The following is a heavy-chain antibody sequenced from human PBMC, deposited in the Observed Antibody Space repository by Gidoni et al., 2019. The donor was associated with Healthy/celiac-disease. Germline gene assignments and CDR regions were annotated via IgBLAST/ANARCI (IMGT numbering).Heavy chain of an antibody. V-gene: IGHV3-23*01. CDR3: AKDVVVVAELGQYYFDY. CDR2: ISGSGGST. Sequence: EVQPLESGGGLVQPGGSLRLSCAASGFTFSSYAMSWVRQAPGKGLEWVSAISGSGGSTYYADSVKGRFTISRDNSKNTLYLQMNSLRAEDTAVYYCAKDVVVVAELGQYYFDYWGQGTLVTVSS. CDR1: GFTFSSYA. J-gene: IGHJ4*02. D-gene: IGHD2-15*01.